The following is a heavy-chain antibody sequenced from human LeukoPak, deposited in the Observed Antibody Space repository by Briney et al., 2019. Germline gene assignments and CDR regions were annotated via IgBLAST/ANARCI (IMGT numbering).Heavy chain of an antibody. CDR3: ARDLGYLPFDP. V-gene: IGHV3-53*01. J-gene: IGHJ5*02. CDR1: GFTVSSNY. CDR2: IYSGGST. D-gene: IGHD2-15*01. Sequence: GGSLRLSCAASGFTVSSNYMSWVRQAPGKGLEWVSVIYSGGSTYYADSVKGRFTISRDDSKNTLYLQMNSLRAEDTAVYYCARDLGYLPFDPWGQGTLVTVFS.